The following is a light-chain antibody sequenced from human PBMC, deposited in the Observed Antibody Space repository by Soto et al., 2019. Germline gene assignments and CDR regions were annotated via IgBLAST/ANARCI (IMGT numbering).Light chain of an antibody. V-gene: IGKV1-12*01. Sequence: DIQMTQSPSSVSVSVGDRVTITCRASQGISTWLAWFQQIPGQAPKLLIYAASNLQSGVPSRFSGSGSETDFTLTISSLQPEDVATYYCQQASSFPLTFGGGTKVEIK. CDR1: QGISTW. J-gene: IGKJ4*01. CDR3: QQASSFPLT. CDR2: AAS.